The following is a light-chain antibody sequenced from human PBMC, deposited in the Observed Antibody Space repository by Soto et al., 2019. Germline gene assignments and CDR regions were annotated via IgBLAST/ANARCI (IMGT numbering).Light chain of an antibody. CDR3: FSYADSSSVV. CDR1: SSDVGSYNF. Sequence: QSALTQPASVSGSPGQSITISCTGTSSDVGSYNFVSWYQQHPGKAPKFIIYEVSKRPSGVSNRFSGSKSGSTASLTISGLQAEYEADDYCFSYADSSSVVFGGGTKLTVL. CDR2: EVS. J-gene: IGLJ2*01. V-gene: IGLV2-23*02.